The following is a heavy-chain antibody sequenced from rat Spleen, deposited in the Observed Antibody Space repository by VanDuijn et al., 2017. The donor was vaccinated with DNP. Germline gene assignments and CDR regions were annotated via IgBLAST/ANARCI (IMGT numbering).Heavy chain of an antibody. CDR2: ISDEGSST. J-gene: IGHJ2*01. CDR3: AREVTTLDY. V-gene: IGHV5-22*01. D-gene: IGHD1-10*01. Sequence: EVQLVESGGGLVQPGRSLKLSCAASGFTFSDYYMAWVRQAPKKVLEWVASISDEGSSTYYGDSVKGRFTISRDNAKSTLYLQMNSLGSEDTATYYCAREVTTLDYWGQGVMVTVSS. CDR1: GFTFSDYY.